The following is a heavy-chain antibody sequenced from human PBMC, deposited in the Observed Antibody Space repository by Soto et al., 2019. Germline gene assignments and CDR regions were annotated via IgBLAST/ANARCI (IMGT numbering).Heavy chain of an antibody. Sequence: QVQLVESGGGVVQPGRSLRLSCAASGFTFSSYGMHWVRQAPGKGLEWVAVIWYDGSNKYYADSVKGRFTISRDNSKNTLYLQMNSLRAEDTAVYYCARTRGYSGYDHFDYWGQGTLVTVPS. CDR2: IWYDGSNK. D-gene: IGHD5-12*01. J-gene: IGHJ4*02. CDR3: ARTRGYSGYDHFDY. CDR1: GFTFSSYG. V-gene: IGHV3-33*01.